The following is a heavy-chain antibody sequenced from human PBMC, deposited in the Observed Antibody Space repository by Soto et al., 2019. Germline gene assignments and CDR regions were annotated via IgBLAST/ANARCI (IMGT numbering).Heavy chain of an antibody. CDR3: ARDLGVGGTHPFDY. V-gene: IGHV1-69*13. CDR1: GGTFSSYA. J-gene: IGHJ4*02. D-gene: IGHD2-15*01. CDR2: IIPIFGTA. Sequence: SVKVSCKASGGTFSSYAISWVRQAPGQGLEWMGGIIPIFGTANYAQKFQGRVTITADESTSTAYMELSSLRSEDTAVYYCARDLGVGGTHPFDYWGQGTLVTVSS.